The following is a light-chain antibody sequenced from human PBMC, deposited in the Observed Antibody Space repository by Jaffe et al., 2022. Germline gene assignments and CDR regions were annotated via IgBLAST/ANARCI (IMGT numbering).Light chain of an antibody. J-gene: IGKJ5*01. CDR2: HVS. V-gene: IGKV2-29*02. Sequence: DIVMTQTPLSLSVTPGQPASISCKSSQSLLHSDGKTYLYWYLQKPGQSPQLLIYHVSNRFSGVPERFSGSGSGTDFTLKISRVEAEDVGVYSCMQSIDLITFGQGTRLEIK. CDR3: MQSIDLIT. CDR1: QSLLHSDGKTY.